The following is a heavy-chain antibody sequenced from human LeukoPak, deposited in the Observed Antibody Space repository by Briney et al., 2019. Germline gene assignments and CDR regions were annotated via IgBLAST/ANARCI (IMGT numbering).Heavy chain of an antibody. V-gene: IGHV1-18*01. CDR2: ISAYNGNT. J-gene: IGHJ6*03. CDR1: GYTFTSYG. Sequence: ASVKVSCKASGYTFTSYGISWVRQAPGQGLEWMGWISAYNGNTNYAQKFQGRVTITADESTSTAYMELSSLRSEDTAVYYCARDDSGSYYGGTYYYYYMDVWGKGTTVTVS. CDR3: ARDDSGSYYGGTYYYYYMDV. D-gene: IGHD1-26*01.